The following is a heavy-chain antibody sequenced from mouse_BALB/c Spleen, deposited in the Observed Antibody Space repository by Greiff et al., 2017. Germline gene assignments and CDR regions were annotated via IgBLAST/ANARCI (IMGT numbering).Heavy chain of an antibody. Sequence: EVKLLESGPGLVKPSQSLSLTCTVTGYSITSDYAWNWIRQFPGNKLEWMGYISYSGSTSYNPSLKSRISITRDTSKNQFFLQLNSVTTEDTATYYCARRDDYDGVMDYWGQGTSVTVSS. CDR1: GYSITSDYA. D-gene: IGHD2-4*01. V-gene: IGHV3-2*02. CDR2: ISYSGST. J-gene: IGHJ4*01. CDR3: ARRDDYDGVMDY.